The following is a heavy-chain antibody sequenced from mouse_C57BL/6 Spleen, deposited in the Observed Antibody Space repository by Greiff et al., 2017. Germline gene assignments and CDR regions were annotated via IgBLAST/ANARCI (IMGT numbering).Heavy chain of an antibody. J-gene: IGHJ1*03. CDR3: ARWHYYGSRYWYFDV. Sequence: VQLQQSGAELVMPGASVKLSCKASGYTFTSYWMHWVKQRPGQGLEWIGEIDPSDSYTNYNQKFKGKATLTVDKSSSTAYMQLSSLTSGYSAVYYFARWHYYGSRYWYFDVWGTGTTVTVSS. D-gene: IGHD1-1*01. CDR2: IDPSDSYT. CDR1: GYTFTSYW. V-gene: IGHV1-69*01.